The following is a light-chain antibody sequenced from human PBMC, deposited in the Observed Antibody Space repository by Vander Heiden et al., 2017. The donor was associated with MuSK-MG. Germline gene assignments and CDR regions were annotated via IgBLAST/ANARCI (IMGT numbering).Light chain of an antibody. Sequence: DIQMTQSPSSVSASVGDRVTITCRASQGISRWLAWYQQKPGKAPTLLINAASNFQSGVSSRLSGTGSGTAFTLTISSLQPEDFATYYCQQSYTFPPTFGQGTKLDLK. CDR2: AAS. CDR1: QGISRW. J-gene: IGKJ2*01. V-gene: IGKV1-12*01. CDR3: QQSYTFPPT.